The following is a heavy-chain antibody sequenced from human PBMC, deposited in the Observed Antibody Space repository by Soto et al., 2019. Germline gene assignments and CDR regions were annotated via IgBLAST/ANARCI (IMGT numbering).Heavy chain of an antibody. V-gene: IGHV4-39*01. D-gene: IGHD4-17*01. Sequence: KPSETLSLTCTVSGGSISSSSYYWGWIRQPPGKGLEWIGSIYYSGSTYYNPSLRSRVTISVDTSKNQFSLKLSSVTAADTAVYYSARRDYGDFRGWLDPWGQGTLVTVSS. CDR3: ARRDYGDFRGWLDP. J-gene: IGHJ5*02. CDR2: IYYSGST. CDR1: GGSISSSSYY.